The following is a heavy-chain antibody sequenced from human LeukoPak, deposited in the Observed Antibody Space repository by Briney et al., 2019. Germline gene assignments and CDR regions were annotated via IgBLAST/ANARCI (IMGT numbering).Heavy chain of an antibody. CDR3: GRGNFPHCSGDCFDS. Sequence: PGGSLRLSCAASGFTFNNYGMHWVRQAPGKGLEWVGFIWFEGSNTRYVDSVKGRFTIARDDSKNTVYLQMNCLTVEDTAVYYCGRGNFPHCSGDCFDSWGQGTLVTVSS. CDR2: IWFEGSNT. V-gene: IGHV3-33*01. CDR1: GFTFNNYG. D-gene: IGHD2-21*02. J-gene: IGHJ4*02.